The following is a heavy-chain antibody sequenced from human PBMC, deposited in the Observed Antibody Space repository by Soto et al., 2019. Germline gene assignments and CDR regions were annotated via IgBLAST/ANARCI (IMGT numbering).Heavy chain of an antibody. D-gene: IGHD6-13*01. CDR2: IYHSGST. CDR1: SGSISSSNW. CDR3: ARAGSSWHFDY. Sequence: SETLSLTCAVSSGSISSSNWWSWVRQPPGKGLEWIGEIYHSGSTNYNPSLKSRVTISVNKSKNQFSLKLSSVTAADTAVYYCARAGSSWHFDYWGQGTLVTVSS. J-gene: IGHJ4*02. V-gene: IGHV4-4*02.